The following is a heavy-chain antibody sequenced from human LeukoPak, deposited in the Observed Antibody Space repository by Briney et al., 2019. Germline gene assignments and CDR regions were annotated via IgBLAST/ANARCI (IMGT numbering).Heavy chain of an antibody. D-gene: IGHD3-3*01. CDR2: IKQDGSEK. CDR3: ARGIEYYDFWSGYYLYYYMDV. Sequence: GGSLRLSCAASGFTFSSYWMSWVRQAPGKGLEWVANIKQDGSEKYYVDSVKGRFTISRDNAKNSLYLQMNSLRAEDTAVYYCARGIEYYDFWSGYYLYYYMDVWGQGTLVTVSS. CDR1: GFTFSSYW. J-gene: IGHJ6*03. V-gene: IGHV3-7*04.